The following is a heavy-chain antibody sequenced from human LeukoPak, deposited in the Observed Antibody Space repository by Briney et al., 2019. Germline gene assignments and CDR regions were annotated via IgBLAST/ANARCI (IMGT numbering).Heavy chain of an antibody. J-gene: IGHJ6*02. V-gene: IGHV4-4*07. CDR3: ARDSAIYYYYYSMDV. CDR2: IYTSGST. CDR1: GGSISSYY. Sequence: SETLSLTCTVSGGSISSYYWSWIWQPAGKGLEWIGRIYTSGSTNYNPSLKSRVTMSVDTSKNQFSLKLSSVTAADTAVYYCARDSAIYYYYYSMDVWGQGTTVTVSS.